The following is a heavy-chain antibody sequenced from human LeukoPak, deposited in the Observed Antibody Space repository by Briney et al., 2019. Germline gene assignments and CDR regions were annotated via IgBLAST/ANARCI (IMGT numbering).Heavy chain of an antibody. CDR3: ARYLAAGYFDL. J-gene: IGHJ2*01. Sequence: SETLSLTCTVSGGXIVSYYWSWIRQPPGKGLEWIGYIYYTGSTNYNPSLKSRVTISVDTSKNQFSLKLSSVTAADTAVYYCARYLAAGYFDLWGRGTLVTVSS. V-gene: IGHV4-59*08. D-gene: IGHD6-25*01. CDR1: GGXIVSYY. CDR2: IYYTGST.